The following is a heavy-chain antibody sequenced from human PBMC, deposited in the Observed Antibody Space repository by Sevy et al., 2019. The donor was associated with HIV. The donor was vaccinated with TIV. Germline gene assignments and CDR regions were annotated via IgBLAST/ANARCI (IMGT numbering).Heavy chain of an antibody. J-gene: IGHJ5*02. Sequence: GGSLRLSCAASRFSFNGYGMHWVRQAPGKGLEWVAFIRYDGSNKYYADSVKGRFTISRDDSENTLYLQMNSLRAEDTALYYCARGTPAFCTGGVCFNWFDPWGQGTLVTVSS. CDR3: ARGTPAFCTGGVCFNWFDP. D-gene: IGHD2-8*02. CDR2: IRYDGSNK. CDR1: RFSFNGYG. V-gene: IGHV3-30*02.